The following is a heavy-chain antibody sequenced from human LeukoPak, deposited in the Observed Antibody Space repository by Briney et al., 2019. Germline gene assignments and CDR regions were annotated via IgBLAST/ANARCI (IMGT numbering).Heavy chain of an antibody. Sequence: SETLSLTCAVYGGSFSGYYWSWIRQPPGKGLEWIGEINHSGSTNYNPSLKSRVTISVDTSKNQFSLKLSSVTAADTAVYYCAGSCSGGSCSTPTRLDYWGQGTLVTVSS. V-gene: IGHV4-34*01. CDR2: INHSGST. D-gene: IGHD2-15*01. J-gene: IGHJ4*02. CDR3: AGSCSGGSCSTPTRLDY. CDR1: GGSFSGYY.